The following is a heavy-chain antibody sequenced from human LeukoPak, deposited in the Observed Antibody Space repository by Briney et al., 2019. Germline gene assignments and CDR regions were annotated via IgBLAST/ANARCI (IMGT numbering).Heavy chain of an antibody. D-gene: IGHD4-23*01. CDR2: ISSSSSTI. V-gene: IGHV3-48*04. CDR1: GFTFSSYS. J-gene: IGHJ4*02. Sequence: AGGSLRLSCAASGFTFSSYSMNWVRQAPGKGLEWVSYISSSSSTIYYADSVKGRFTISRDNAKNSLYLQMNSLRAEDTAVYYCARSGGVTTVAPFDSWGQGTLVTVSS. CDR3: ARSGGVTTVAPFDS.